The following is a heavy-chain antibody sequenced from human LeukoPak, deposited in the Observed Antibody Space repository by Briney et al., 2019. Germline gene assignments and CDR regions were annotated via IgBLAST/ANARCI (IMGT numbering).Heavy chain of an antibody. V-gene: IGHV1-18*01. CDR2: ISAYNGNT. Sequence: AASVKVSCKASGYTFTSYGISWVRQAPGQGLEWMGWISAYNGNTNYAQKLQGRVTMTTDTSTSTAYMELRSLRSDDTAVYYCARHSMRCSNTSCYTAEYYFDYWGQGTLVTVSS. CDR1: GYTFTSYG. J-gene: IGHJ4*02. CDR3: ARHSMRCSNTSCYTAEYYFDY. D-gene: IGHD2-2*02.